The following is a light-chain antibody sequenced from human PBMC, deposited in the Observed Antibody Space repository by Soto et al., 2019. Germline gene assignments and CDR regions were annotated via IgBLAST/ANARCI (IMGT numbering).Light chain of an antibody. Sequence: EIVLTQSPGTLSLSPGERATLFCRASQSVSSNYLAWYQQKPGQAPRLLIYGASGRATGIPDRFSGSGSGTDFTLTISRLEPEDFAVYYCQQYGSYDTFGGGTKVEIK. J-gene: IGKJ4*01. V-gene: IGKV3-20*01. CDR3: QQYGSYDT. CDR1: QSVSSNY. CDR2: GAS.